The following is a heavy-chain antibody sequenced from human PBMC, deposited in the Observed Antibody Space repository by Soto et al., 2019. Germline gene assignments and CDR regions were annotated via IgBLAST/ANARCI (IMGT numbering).Heavy chain of an antibody. V-gene: IGHV3-21*01. CDR3: AREYTAWPLAYGLDV. D-gene: IGHD2-2*02. CDR1: GFHFSTYS. Sequence: VGSLRLSCVGSGFHFSTYSINWVRQAPGKGLEWVSSISSRSDIYYADSVKGRFTISRDNAKNSVSLQMNSLRAEDTAVYYCAREYTAWPLAYGLDVWGQGTTVTVSS. J-gene: IGHJ6*02. CDR2: ISSRSDI.